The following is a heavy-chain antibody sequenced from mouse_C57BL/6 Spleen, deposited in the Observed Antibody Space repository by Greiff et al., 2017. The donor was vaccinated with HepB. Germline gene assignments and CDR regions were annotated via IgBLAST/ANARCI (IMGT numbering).Heavy chain of an antibody. CDR3: ARHEEGFYYGNLAWFAY. J-gene: IGHJ3*01. CDR1: GYTFTEYT. CDR2: FYPGSGSI. D-gene: IGHD2-1*01. Sequence: VKLVESGAELVKPGASVKLSCKASGYTFTEYTIHWVKQRSGQGLEWIGWFYPGSGSIKYNEKFKDKATLTADKSSSTVYMELSRLTSEDSAVYFCARHEEGFYYGNLAWFAYWGQGTLVTVSA. V-gene: IGHV1-62-2*01.